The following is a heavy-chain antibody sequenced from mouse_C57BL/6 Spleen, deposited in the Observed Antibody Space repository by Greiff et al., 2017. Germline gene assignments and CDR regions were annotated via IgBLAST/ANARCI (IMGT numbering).Heavy chain of an antibody. CDR3: ARTATGGYFDV. CDR2: IDPEDGET. CDR1: GFNIKDYD. Sequence: EVQLQQSGAELVKPGASVKLSCTASGFNIKDYDMHWVKQRTEQGLEWIGRIDPEDGETKYAQKFQGKATITADTSSNTAYLQLSSLTSEDTAVYYCARTATGGYFDVWGTGTTVTVSA. V-gene: IGHV14-2*01. J-gene: IGHJ1*03.